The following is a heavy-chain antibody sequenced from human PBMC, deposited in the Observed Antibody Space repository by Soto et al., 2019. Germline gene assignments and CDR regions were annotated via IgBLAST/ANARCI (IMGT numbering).Heavy chain of an antibody. CDR1: GGTFSTYA. Sequence: QVRLVQSGAEVKKPGSSVKVSCTASGGTFSTYAISWVRQAPGQGLEWMGGVIPIHGTVNYAQKLQGRVMVIAHESTNTADMELRRLRPADTAVYYCARAGAARERSYDFWGCSFDSWGQGPRVTVSS. D-gene: IGHD3-3*01. V-gene: IGHV1-69*01. J-gene: IGHJ4*02. CDR2: VIPIHGTV. CDR3: ARAGAARERSYDFWGCSFDS.